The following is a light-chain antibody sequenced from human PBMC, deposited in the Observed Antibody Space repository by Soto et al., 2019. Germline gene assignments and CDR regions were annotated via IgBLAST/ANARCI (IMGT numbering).Light chain of an antibody. CDR2: AAS. V-gene: IGKV1-39*01. Sequence: DIQMTQSPSSLSASVGDRVTITCRASQTISSYVNWYQQKPGKAPMLLISAASNLESGVPSRFTGSGSGTDFTLTITSLEPEDFATYYCQQSFSTLRTFGQGTKVETK. CDR3: QQSFSTLRT. J-gene: IGKJ1*01. CDR1: QTISSY.